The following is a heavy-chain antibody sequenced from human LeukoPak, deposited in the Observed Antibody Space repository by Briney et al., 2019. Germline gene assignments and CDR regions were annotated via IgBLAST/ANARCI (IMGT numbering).Heavy chain of an antibody. CDR1: GFTFSSYA. Sequence: GGSLRLSCAASGFTFSSYAMSWVRQAPGKGLEWVSAISGSGGSTYYADSVRGRFTISRDNSKNTLYLQMNSLRAEDTAVYYCAKLGVKIFGVPDGDWGQGTLVTVSS. CDR2: ISGSGGST. D-gene: IGHD3-3*01. V-gene: IGHV3-23*01. CDR3: AKLGVKIFGVPDGD. J-gene: IGHJ4*02.